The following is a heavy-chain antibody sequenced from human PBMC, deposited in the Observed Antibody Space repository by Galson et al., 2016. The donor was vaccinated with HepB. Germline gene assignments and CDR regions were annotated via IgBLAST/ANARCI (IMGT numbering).Heavy chain of an antibody. CDR1: GFNFKTWA. J-gene: IGHJ3*02. Sequence: SLRLSCAASGFNFKTWAMHWVRQAPGKGLEWLTVISHDGGAKYYGDSVKGLFTISSENSKSTLSLQMNSLRTEDTAVYYCATSRRDFWSGRVAFDIWGQGTMVSVSS. CDR3: ATSRRDFWSGRVAFDI. D-gene: IGHD3-3*01. V-gene: IGHV3-30-3*01. CDR2: ISHDGGAK.